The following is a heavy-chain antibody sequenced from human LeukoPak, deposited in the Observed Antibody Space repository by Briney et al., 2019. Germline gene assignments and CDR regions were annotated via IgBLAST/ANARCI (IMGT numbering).Heavy chain of an antibody. CDR2: ISGYNGNT. V-gene: IGHV1-18*01. Sequence: ASVKVSCKASGYTFTSYGISWVRQAPGQGLEWMGWISGYNGNTNYAQKLQGRVTMTTHTSTSTAYMELRSLRSNDTSVYYCARDQHSSSGDYPYYFDYWGQGTLVTVSS. D-gene: IGHD3-22*01. CDR1: GYTFTSYG. J-gene: IGHJ4*02. CDR3: ARDQHSSSGDYPYYFDY.